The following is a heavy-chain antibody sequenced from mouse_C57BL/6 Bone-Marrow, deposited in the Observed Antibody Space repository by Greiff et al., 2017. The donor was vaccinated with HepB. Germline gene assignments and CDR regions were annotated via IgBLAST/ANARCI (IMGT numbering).Heavy chain of an antibody. J-gene: IGHJ1*03. CDR1: GYTFTSYW. Sequence: QVQLQQPGAELVMPGASVKLSCKASGYTFTSYWMHWVKQRPGQGLEWIGEIDPSDSYTNYNQKFKGKSTLTVDKSSSTAYMQLSSLTSEDSAVYYCARPSDYYGSSHWYFDVWGTGTTVTVSS. CDR3: ARPSDYYGSSHWYFDV. D-gene: IGHD1-1*01. CDR2: IDPSDSYT. V-gene: IGHV1-69*01.